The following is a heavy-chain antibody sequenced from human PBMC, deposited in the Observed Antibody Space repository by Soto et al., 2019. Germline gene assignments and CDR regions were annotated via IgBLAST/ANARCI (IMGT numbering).Heavy chain of an antibody. D-gene: IGHD3-10*01. Sequence: SETLSLTCTVSGGSISSSSYYWGWIRQPPGKGLEWIGSIYYSGSTYYNPSLKSRVTISVDTSKNQFSPKLSSVTAADTAVYYCARLWFGELSLDYWGQGTLVTVSS. CDR2: IYYSGST. V-gene: IGHV4-39*01. J-gene: IGHJ4*02. CDR3: ARLWFGELSLDY. CDR1: GGSISSSSYY.